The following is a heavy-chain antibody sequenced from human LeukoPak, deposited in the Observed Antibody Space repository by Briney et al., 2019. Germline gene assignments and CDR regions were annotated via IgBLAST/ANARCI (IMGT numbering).Heavy chain of an antibody. Sequence: GASVKVSCKASGYTFTSYAMHWVRQAPGQGLEWMGWINPNSGGTNYAQKFQGRVTMTRDTSISTAYMELSSLRSEDTAVYYCARGVPYYDILTGYYDYYYYMDVWGKGTTVTISS. CDR2: INPNSGGT. CDR3: ARGVPYYDILTGYYDYYYYMDV. CDR1: GYTFTSYA. V-gene: IGHV1-2*02. J-gene: IGHJ6*03. D-gene: IGHD3-9*01.